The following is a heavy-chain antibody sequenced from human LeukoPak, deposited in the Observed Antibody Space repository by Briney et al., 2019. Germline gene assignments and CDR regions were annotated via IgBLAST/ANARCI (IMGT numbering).Heavy chain of an antibody. J-gene: IGHJ5*02. Sequence: SETLSLTCSVSGGSMSGGGYCWSWIRQPAGKGLEWIVRIYTSGSTNYNPSLKSRVTISVDTFKNEFSLKLNSVTAADTAVYYCARFFSSGGKGNWFDPWGQGTLVTVSS. CDR3: ARFFSSGGKGNWFDP. CDR1: GGSMSGGGYC. CDR2: IYTSGST. D-gene: IGHD4-23*01. V-gene: IGHV4-61*02.